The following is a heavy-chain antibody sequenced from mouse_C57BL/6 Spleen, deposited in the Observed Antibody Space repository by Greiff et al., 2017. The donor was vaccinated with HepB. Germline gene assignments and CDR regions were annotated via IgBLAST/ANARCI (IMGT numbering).Heavy chain of an antibody. CDR1: GFNIKDYY. CDR3: TLYYYGSSSWFAY. V-gene: IGHV14-1*01. Sequence: VQLQQSGAELVRPGASVKLSCTASGFNIKDYYMHWVQQRPEQGLEWIGRIDPEDGDTEYAPKFQGKATMTADTSSNTAYLQLSSLTSEDTAVYYCTLYYYGSSSWFAYWGQGTLVTVSA. D-gene: IGHD1-1*01. J-gene: IGHJ3*01. CDR2: IDPEDGDT.